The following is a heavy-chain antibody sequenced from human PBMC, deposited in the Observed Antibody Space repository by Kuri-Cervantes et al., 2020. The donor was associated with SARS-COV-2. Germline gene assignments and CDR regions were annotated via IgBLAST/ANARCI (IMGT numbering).Heavy chain of an antibody. J-gene: IGHJ6*02. CDR1: GFTFSSYG. CDR2: ISYDGNNK. CDR3: ARDIKYQLLYPGWGMDV. D-gene: IGHD2-2*02. Sequence: LSLTRAASGFTFSSYGMHWVRQAPGKGLEWVAVISYDGNNKYYADSVKGRFTISRDNSKNTLYLQMNSLRAEDTAVHYCARDIKYQLLYPGWGMDVWGQGTTVTVSS. V-gene: IGHV3-30*03.